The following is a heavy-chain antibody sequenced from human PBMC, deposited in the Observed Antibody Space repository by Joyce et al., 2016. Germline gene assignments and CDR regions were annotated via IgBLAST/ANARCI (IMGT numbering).Heavy chain of an antibody. V-gene: IGHV7-4-1*02. Sequence: QVQLVQSGSELKKPGASAKVSCKASGYTFTDYVMNWVRQAPGKGLEWMGRINANNGNPTYAQGFTGRFVFSVDSSVNTADLQINSVKAADSAIYYCARKTELANIHGGFDSWGQGTLVIVSS. CDR2: INANNGNP. D-gene: IGHD3/OR15-3a*01. CDR3: ARKTELANIHGGFDS. J-gene: IGHJ4*02. CDR1: GYTFTDYV.